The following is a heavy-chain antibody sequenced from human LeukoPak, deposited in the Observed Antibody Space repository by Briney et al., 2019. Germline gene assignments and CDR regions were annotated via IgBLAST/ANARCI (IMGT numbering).Heavy chain of an antibody. J-gene: IGHJ4*02. V-gene: IGHV5-51*01. CDR3: ARGGNLYFDF. CDR1: GYSFADHW. CDR2: IYPGDSDT. D-gene: IGHD4-23*01. Sequence: GESLKISCEGSGYSFADHWIAWVRQMPGEGLEWMGIIYPGDSDTRYSPSFQGHVTISVDKSISTAYLKWSSLRASDTAMYYCARGGNLYFDFWGQGTPVTVSS.